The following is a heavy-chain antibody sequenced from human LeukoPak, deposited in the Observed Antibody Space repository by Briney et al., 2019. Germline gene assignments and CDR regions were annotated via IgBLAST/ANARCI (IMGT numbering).Heavy chain of an antibody. CDR1: GFSFSSYE. D-gene: IGHD5-12*01. Sequence: PGGSLRLSCAASGFSFSSYEMNWVRQAPGKGLEWVSYIGSTTNSIYYADSVKGRFTISRDNAKKSLHPQMNSLRAEDTAVYYCARDEYSGLYYYMDVWGKGTTVTVSS. V-gene: IGHV3-48*03. J-gene: IGHJ6*03. CDR3: ARDEYSGLYYYMDV. CDR2: IGSTTNSI.